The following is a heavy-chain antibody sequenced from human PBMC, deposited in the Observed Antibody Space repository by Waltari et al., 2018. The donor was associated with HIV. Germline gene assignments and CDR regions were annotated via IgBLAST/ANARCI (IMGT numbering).Heavy chain of an antibody. CDR2: SNFDCRDI. Sequence: EVQLVESGGDLIQPGGSLKLSCANSGFTFSGHGMNWVRQAPGKGPESVSHSNFDCRDIYDSDSVKGRFTVPRDNTKKAVYLQMNSLRVEDTAVYLCARHFEYASDYWGQGTLVTVS. CDR1: GFTFSGHG. J-gene: IGHJ4*02. CDR3: ARHFEYASDY. V-gene: IGHV3-48*04. D-gene: IGHD3-3*02.